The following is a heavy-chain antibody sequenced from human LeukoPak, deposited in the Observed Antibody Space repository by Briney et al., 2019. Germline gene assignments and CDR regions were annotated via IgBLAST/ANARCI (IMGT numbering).Heavy chain of an antibody. CDR2: ISGSGIYT. J-gene: IGHJ4*02. Sequence: GGSLRLSCAASGFNFSSYAMSWVRQAPGKGLEWVSAISGSGIYTYYADSVKGRFTISRDNSKNTLYLQMNSLRAEDTAIYYCAKASHYDILTGYYTLGGYFDYWGQGTLVTVSS. CDR1: GFNFSSYA. CDR3: AKASHYDILTGYYTLGGYFDY. V-gene: IGHV3-23*01. D-gene: IGHD3-9*01.